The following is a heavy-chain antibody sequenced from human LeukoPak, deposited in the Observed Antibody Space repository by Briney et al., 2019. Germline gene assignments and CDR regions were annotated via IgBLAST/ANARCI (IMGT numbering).Heavy chain of an antibody. J-gene: IGHJ5*02. V-gene: IGHV4-59*08. CDR2: IYYSGST. Sequence: SETLSLTCTVSGGSISSYYWSWIRQPPGKGLEGIGYIYYSGSTNYNPSLKSRVTISVDTSKNQFSLKLSSVTAADTAVYYCASSVAVAGNNWFDPWGQGTLVTVSS. CDR1: GGSISSYY. D-gene: IGHD6-19*01. CDR3: ASSVAVAGNNWFDP.